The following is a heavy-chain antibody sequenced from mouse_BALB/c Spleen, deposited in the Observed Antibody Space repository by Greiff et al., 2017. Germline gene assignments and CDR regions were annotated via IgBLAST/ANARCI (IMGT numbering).Heavy chain of an antibody. CDR3: AREGLLRRRHAMDY. CDR2: ISTYYGDA. V-gene: IGHV1S137*01. Sequence: QVQLKESGAELVRPGVSVKISCKGSGYTFTDYAMHWVKQSHAKSLEWIGVISTYYGDASYNQKFKGKATMTVDKSSSTAYMELARLTSEDSAIYYCAREGLLRRRHAMDYWGQGTSVTVSS. D-gene: IGHD1-1*01. J-gene: IGHJ4*01. CDR1: GYTFTDYA.